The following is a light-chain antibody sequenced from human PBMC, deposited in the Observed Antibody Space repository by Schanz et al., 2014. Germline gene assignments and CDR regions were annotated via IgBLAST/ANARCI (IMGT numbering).Light chain of an antibody. CDR3: SSYRRTDTTYVV. V-gene: IGLV2-14*03. CDR1: SSDNL. Sequence: QSALTHPASVSGSPGQSITISCTGTSSDNLVSWYRHHPGKAPKLIIFDVTSRPSGVPDRFSGSKSATSASLAITGLQAEDEGDYYCSSYRRTDTTYVVFGGGTKLTVL. J-gene: IGLJ2*01. CDR2: DVT.